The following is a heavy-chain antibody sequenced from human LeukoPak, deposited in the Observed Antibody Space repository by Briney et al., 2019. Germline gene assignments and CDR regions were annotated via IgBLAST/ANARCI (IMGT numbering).Heavy chain of an antibody. D-gene: IGHD2-21*01. CDR3: ARQRILEAFDI. J-gene: IGHJ3*02. Sequence: PSETLSLTCTVSGGSISSYYWSWIRQPPGKGLEWIGYIYYSGSTNYNPSLKSRVTISVDTSKNQFSLKLSSVTAADTAVYYCARQRILEAFDIWGQGTMVTVSS. CDR1: GGSISSYY. V-gene: IGHV4-59*01. CDR2: IYYSGST.